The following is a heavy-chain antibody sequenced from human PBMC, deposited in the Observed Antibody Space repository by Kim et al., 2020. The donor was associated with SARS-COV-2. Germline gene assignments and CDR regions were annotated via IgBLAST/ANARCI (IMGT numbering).Heavy chain of an antibody. CDR3: ARMDILTGYYFDY. J-gene: IGHJ4*02. V-gene: IGHV4-31*02. D-gene: IGHD3-9*01. Sequence: YNPSLKSRVTISVDTSKNQFSLKLSSVTAADTAVYYCARMDILTGYYFDYWGQGTLVTVSS.